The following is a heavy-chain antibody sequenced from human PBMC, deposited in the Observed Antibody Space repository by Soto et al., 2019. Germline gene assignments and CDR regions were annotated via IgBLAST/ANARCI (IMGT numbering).Heavy chain of an antibody. CDR1: GFTFSRDL. V-gene: IGHV3-33*01. CDR2: IWYDGSNK. Sequence: PGGSLRLSCAASGFTFSRDLMHWVPQAPGKGLEWVAVIWYDGSNKYYADSVKGRFTISRDNSKNTLYLQMNSLRAEDTAVYYCARVGLNYYYYYYGMDVWGQGTTVTVSS. J-gene: IGHJ6*02. D-gene: IGHD3-10*01. CDR3: ARVGLNYYYYYYGMDV.